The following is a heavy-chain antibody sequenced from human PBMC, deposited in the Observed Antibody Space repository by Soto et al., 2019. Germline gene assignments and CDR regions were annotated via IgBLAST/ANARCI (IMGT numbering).Heavy chain of an antibody. J-gene: IGHJ4*02. CDR2: ISGSGATT. CDR3: ANSLGGSIVAASY. CDR1: GFTFSSYA. Sequence: VQLVESGGGVVQPGRSLRLSCGASGFTFSSYAMNWVRQAPGKGLEWVSTISGSGATTYYADSVKGRFTISRDDSKSTLYLQMDSLRAEDTAIYYCANSLGGSIVAASYWGQGTLVTVSS. D-gene: IGHD5-12*01. V-gene: IGHV3-23*04.